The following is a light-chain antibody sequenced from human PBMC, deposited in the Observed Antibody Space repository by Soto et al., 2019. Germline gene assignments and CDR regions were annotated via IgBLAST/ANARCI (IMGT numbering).Light chain of an antibody. Sequence: QSVLTQPASVSGSPGQSIAISCTGTSSDVGAYKYVSWYQQHPGKAPKLMVFEVSNRPSGVSDRFSGSKSGNTASLTISGLQPEDEAHYYCASYTSSSSLMFGGGTKVTVL. J-gene: IGLJ3*02. CDR2: EVS. V-gene: IGLV2-14*01. CDR3: ASYTSSSSLM. CDR1: SSDVGAYKY.